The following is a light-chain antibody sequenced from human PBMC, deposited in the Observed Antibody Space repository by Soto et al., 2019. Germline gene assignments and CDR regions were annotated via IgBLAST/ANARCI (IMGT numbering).Light chain of an antibody. CDR2: KAS. Sequence: DIQMTQSPSTLSASVGDRVTITCRASQSISTWLAWYQQRAGKAPKLLIYKASNLEGGVPSRFSGSGSGTDFTLTISSLQPHDFATLYCQQYNSYSWAFGQRTKVEIK. CDR1: QSISTW. J-gene: IGKJ1*01. CDR3: QQYNSYSWA. V-gene: IGKV1-5*03.